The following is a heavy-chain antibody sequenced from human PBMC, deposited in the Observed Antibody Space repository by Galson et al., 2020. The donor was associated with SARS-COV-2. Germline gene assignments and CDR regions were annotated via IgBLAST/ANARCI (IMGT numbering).Heavy chain of an antibody. Sequence: GGSLRLSCAASGFTFNNYAMSWVRQAPGKGLERVSAISGSGDYRYYADSVKGRFTIPRDNSQNTLFLQLNSLRGEDTAVYYCAKLGYNFWSGGVAYWGQGSQVTVSS. CDR2: ISGSGDYR. D-gene: IGHD3-3*01. CDR1: GFTFNNYA. V-gene: IGHV3-23*01. J-gene: IGHJ4*01. CDR3: AKLGYNFWSGGVAY.